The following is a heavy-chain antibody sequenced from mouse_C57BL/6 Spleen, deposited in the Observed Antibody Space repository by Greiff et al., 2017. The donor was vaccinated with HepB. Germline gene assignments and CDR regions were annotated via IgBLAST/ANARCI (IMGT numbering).Heavy chain of an antibody. V-gene: IGHV1-26*01. J-gene: IGHJ2*01. CDR3: ARWGYGNYAFDY. CDR1: GYTFTDYY. Sequence: EVQLQQSGPELVKPGASVKISCKASGYTFTDYYMNWVKQSHGKSLEWIGDINPNNGGTSYNQKFKGKATLTVDKSSSTAYMELRSLTSEDSAVYYCARWGYGNYAFDYWGQGTTLTVSS. D-gene: IGHD2-1*01. CDR2: INPNNGGT.